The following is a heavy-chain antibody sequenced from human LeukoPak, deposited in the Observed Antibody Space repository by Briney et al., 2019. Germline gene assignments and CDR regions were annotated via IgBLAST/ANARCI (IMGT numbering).Heavy chain of an antibody. Sequence: PGGSLRLSCAASGFTFSSYAMSWVRQAPGKGLEWVSAISGSGGSTCYADSVKGRFTISRDNSKNTLYLQMNSLRAEDTAVYYCAKDRVFFSYGSGSSVFDYWGQGTLVTVSS. CDR3: AKDRVFFSYGSGSSVFDY. V-gene: IGHV3-23*01. CDR2: ISGSGGST. CDR1: GFTFSSYA. D-gene: IGHD3-10*01. J-gene: IGHJ4*02.